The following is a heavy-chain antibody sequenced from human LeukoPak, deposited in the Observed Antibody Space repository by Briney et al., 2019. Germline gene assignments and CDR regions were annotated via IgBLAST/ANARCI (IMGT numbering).Heavy chain of an antibody. CDR1: GFTFSSYV. Sequence: GGSLRLSCAASGFTFSSYVMSWVRQAPGKGLEWVSAISGSGGSTYYADSVKGRFTISRDNSKNTLYLQMNSLRAEDTAVYYCAKDGGYDLYYYYMDVWGKGTTVTVSS. J-gene: IGHJ6*03. V-gene: IGHV3-23*01. CDR3: AKDGGYDLYYYYMDV. D-gene: IGHD3-3*01. CDR2: ISGSGGST.